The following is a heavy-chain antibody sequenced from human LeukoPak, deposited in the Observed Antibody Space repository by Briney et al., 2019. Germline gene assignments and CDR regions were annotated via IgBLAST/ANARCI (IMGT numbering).Heavy chain of an antibody. CDR2: ISPSSHYI. J-gene: IGHJ6*03. Sequence: GGSLRLSCAGSGFTLSNYSINWVRQAPGKGLEWVSSISPSSHYIYYADSVRGRFTISRDNARNSLYLQMNSLRDEDTAAYYCTRDRHTAMVYYYYHLDVWGTGTTVTVSS. CDR3: TRDRHTAMVYYYYHLDV. CDR1: GFTLSNYS. V-gene: IGHV3-21*04. D-gene: IGHD5-18*01.